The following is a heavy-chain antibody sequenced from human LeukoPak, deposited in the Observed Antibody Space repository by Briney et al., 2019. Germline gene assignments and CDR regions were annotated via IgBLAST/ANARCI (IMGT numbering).Heavy chain of an antibody. J-gene: IGHJ4*02. CDR2: IYSGGST. V-gene: IGHV3-66*01. CDR1: GFIFDAHD. Sequence: GGSLRLSCGASGFIFDAHDMHWVRQAAGKGLEWVSVIYSGGSTYYADSVKGRFTISRDNSKNTLYLRMNSLRAEDTAVYYCATIDYWGQGTLVTVSS. CDR3: ATIDY.